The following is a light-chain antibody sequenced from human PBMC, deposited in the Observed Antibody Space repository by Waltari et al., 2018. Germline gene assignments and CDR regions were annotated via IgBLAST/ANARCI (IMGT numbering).Light chain of an antibody. J-gene: IGKJ1*01. CDR2: GAS. CDR3: QNHERLPAV. CDR1: QSVGRY. Sequence: EIVLTQSPGTLSLSPGERATLSCRTSQSVGRYLAWCQQKPGQPPRLLIYGASSRATGIPDRFSGSGSGTDFSLTISRLEPEDFAVYYCQNHERLPAVFGQGTKVEIK. V-gene: IGKV3-20*01.